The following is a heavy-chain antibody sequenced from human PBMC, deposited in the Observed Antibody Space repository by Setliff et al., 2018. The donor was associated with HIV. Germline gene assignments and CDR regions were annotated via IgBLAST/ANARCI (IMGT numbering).Heavy chain of an antibody. V-gene: IGHV4-39*02. CDR1: GGSISVNNYY. J-gene: IGHJ4*02. CDR2: VHKSGNS. Sequence: PSETLSLTCSVSGGSISVNNYYWAWVRQPPGKGLEWIGSVHKSGNSYYKPSLKSRATISVDTSENHFSLRLSSVTAADTAVYYCARGKWEGLHHYFFDYWGQGALVTVSS. CDR3: ARGKWEGLHHYFFDY. D-gene: IGHD1-26*01.